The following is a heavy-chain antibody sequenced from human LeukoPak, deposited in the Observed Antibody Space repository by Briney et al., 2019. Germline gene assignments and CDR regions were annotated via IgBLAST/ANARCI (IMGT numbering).Heavy chain of an antibody. J-gene: IGHJ4*02. CDR2: INAGNGNT. Sequence: ASVKVSCKASEYTFTSYAMHWVRQAPGQRLEWMGWINAGNGNTKYSQKFQGRVTITRDTSASTAYMELSSLRSEDTAVYYCARGAHAEHDFWSGYPYYFDYWGQGTLVTVSS. D-gene: IGHD3-3*01. CDR3: ARGAHAEHDFWSGYPYYFDY. V-gene: IGHV1-3*01. CDR1: EYTFTSYA.